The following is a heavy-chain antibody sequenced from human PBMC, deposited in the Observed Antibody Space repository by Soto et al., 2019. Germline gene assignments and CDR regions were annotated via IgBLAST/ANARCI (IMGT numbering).Heavy chain of an antibody. CDR1: GFTFSNAW. V-gene: IGHV3-15*01. CDR2: IKSKTDGGTT. D-gene: IGHD3-10*01. J-gene: IGHJ4*02. CDR3: TTDPAFGELFYRFDY. Sequence: PGGSLRLSCAASGFTFSNAWMSWVRQAPGKGLEWVGRIKSKTDGGTTDYAAPVKGRFTISRDDSKNTLYLQMNSLKTEDTAVYYCTTDPAFGELFYRFDYWGQGTLVTVSS.